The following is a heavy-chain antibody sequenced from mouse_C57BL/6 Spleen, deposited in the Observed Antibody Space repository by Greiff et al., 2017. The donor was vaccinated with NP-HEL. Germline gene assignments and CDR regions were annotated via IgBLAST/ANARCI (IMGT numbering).Heavy chain of an antibody. D-gene: IGHD1-1*02. CDR3: ARGDYGPAWFAY. CDR2: ISDGGSYT. J-gene: IGHJ3*01. V-gene: IGHV5-4*03. Sequence: EVKLVESGGGLVKPGGSLKLSCAASGFTFSSYAMSWVRQTPEKRLEWVATISDGGSYTYYPDNVKGRFTITRDNAKNNLYLQMRHLKSEDTAMYYCARGDYGPAWFAYWGQGTLVTVSA. CDR1: GFTFSSYA.